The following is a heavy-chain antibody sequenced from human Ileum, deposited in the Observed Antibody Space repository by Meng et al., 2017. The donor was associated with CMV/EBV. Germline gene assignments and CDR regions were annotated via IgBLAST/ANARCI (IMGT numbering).Heavy chain of an antibody. Sequence: GESLKISCTTSGFSFSNAWMLWLRQAPGKGLEWVGRIKSKTDGGTTEYTAPVKDRFTISRDDSKNTLYLQMNSLKTEDTAVYYCNTCFWNGYYRDFYYYHMDVWGQGTMVTVSS. CDR2: IKSKTDGGTT. V-gene: IGHV3-15*01. D-gene: IGHD3-3*01. CDR3: NTCFWNGYYRDFYYYHMDV. CDR1: GFSFSNAW. J-gene: IGHJ6*02.